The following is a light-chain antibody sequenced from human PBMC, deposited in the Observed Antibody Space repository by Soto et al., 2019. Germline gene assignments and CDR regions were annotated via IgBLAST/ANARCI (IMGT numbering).Light chain of an antibody. V-gene: IGKV3-15*01. CDR3: QQYNDWPLS. CDR1: QSVSSN. CDR2: GAS. J-gene: IGKJ4*01. Sequence: DIVMTQSPATLSVSPGERATLSCRASQSVSSNLAWYQQRPGQAPRLLIYGASTRATGITARISGSGSGTEFTLTISSLQSEDLAVYYCQQYNDWPLSFGGGTKVEIK.